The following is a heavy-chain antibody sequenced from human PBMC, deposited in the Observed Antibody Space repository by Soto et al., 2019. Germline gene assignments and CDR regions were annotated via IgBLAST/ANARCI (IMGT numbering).Heavy chain of an antibody. V-gene: IGHV1-2*02. CDR3: ARDLSLRIAVAPAVDY. CDR2: INPNSGGT. CDR1: GYTFTGYY. Sequence: QVQLVQSGAEVKKPGASVKVSCKASGYTFTGYYMHWVRQAPGHGLEWMGWINPNSGGTNYAQKFQGRVTMTRDTSISTAYMELSRLRSDDTAVYYCARDLSLRIAVAPAVDYWGQGTLVTVSS. D-gene: IGHD6-19*01. J-gene: IGHJ4*02.